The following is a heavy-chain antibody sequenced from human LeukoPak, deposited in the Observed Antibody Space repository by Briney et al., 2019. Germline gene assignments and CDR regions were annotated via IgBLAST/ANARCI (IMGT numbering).Heavy chain of an antibody. CDR1: GYTFTGYY. CDR2: INPSGGST. J-gene: IGHJ4*02. D-gene: IGHD5-18*01. Sequence: ASVKVSCKASGYTFTGYYMHWVRQAPGQGLEWMGIINPSGGSTSYAQKFQGRVTMTRDTSTSTVYMELSSLRSEDTAVYYCARGLNTYTAMGYFDYWGQGTLVTVSS. CDR3: ARGLNTYTAMGYFDY. V-gene: IGHV1-46*01.